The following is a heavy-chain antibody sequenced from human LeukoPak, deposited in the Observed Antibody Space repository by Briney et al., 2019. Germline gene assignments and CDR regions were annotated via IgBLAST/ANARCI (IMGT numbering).Heavy chain of an antibody. Sequence: GGSLRLSCAASGFTFSSYWMHWVRQAPGKGLVWVSRINSDGRSTSYADSVKGRFTISRDNSKNTLHLQMNSLRAEDTAVYYCARHSSVYYHYDYWGPGTPVTVAS. J-gene: IGHJ4*02. CDR1: GFTFSSYW. CDR3: ARHSSVYYHYDY. D-gene: IGHD3-22*01. CDR2: INSDGRST. V-gene: IGHV3-74*01.